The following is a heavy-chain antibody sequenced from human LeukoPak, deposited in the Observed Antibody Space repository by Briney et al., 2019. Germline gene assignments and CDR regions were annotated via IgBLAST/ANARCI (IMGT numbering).Heavy chain of an antibody. V-gene: IGHV3-7*01. Sequence: GGSLRLPCAASGFTFSSYWMSWVRQAPGKGLEWVANIKQDGSEKYYVDSVKGRFTNSRDNAKNSLYLQMNSLRAEDTAVYYCAREDSSGWYFDLWGRGTLVTVSS. J-gene: IGHJ2*01. CDR1: GFTFSSYW. D-gene: IGHD6-19*01. CDR3: AREDSSGWYFDL. CDR2: IKQDGSEK.